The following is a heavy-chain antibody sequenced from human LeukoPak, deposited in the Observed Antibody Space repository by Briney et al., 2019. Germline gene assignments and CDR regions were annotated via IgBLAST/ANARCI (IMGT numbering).Heavy chain of an antibody. CDR2: ISRSGTTI. CDR3: ARGGIYDLDDSFDI. D-gene: IGHD6-13*01. Sequence: PGGSLRLSCAASGFNFSSYEMNWVRQAPGKGLEWVSYISRSGTTIHYADSLKGRLSISRDNAESTLYLQMSNLRADDTAVYYCARGGIYDLDDSFDIWGQGTVVTVSS. V-gene: IGHV3-48*03. CDR1: GFNFSSYE. J-gene: IGHJ3*02.